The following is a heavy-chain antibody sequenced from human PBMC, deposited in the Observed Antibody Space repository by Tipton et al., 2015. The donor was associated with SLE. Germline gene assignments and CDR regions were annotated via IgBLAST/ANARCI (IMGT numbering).Heavy chain of an antibody. CDR3: ASALEGIAAAGEFDY. V-gene: IGHV3-30*04. Sequence: RSLRLSCAASGFTFSSYAMHWVRQAPGKGLEWVAVISYDGSNKYYADSVKGRFTVSRDNSKNTLYLQMNSLRAEDTAVYYCASALEGIAAAGEFDYWGQGTLVTVSS. D-gene: IGHD6-13*01. J-gene: IGHJ4*02. CDR2: ISYDGSNK. CDR1: GFTFSSYA.